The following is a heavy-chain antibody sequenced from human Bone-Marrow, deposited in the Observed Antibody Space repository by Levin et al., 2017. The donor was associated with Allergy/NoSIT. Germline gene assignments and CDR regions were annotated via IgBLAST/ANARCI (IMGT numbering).Heavy chain of an antibody. Sequence: SETLSLTCAVSGYSISSGYYWGWIRQPPGKGLEWIGSIYHSGSTYYNPSLKSRVTISVDTSKNQFSLKLSSVTAADTAVYYCARGGSSDIVVVPAAKGGFATRSYNWFDPWGQGTLVTVSS. CDR3: ARGGSSDIVVVPAAKGGFATRSYNWFDP. D-gene: IGHD2-2*01. J-gene: IGHJ5*02. V-gene: IGHV4-38-2*01. CDR1: GYSISSGYY. CDR2: IYHSGST.